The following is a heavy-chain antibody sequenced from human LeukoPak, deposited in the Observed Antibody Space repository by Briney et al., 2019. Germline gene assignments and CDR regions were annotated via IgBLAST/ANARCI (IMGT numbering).Heavy chain of an antibody. J-gene: IGHJ4*02. CDR2: INPNSGGT. V-gene: IGHV1-2*02. D-gene: IGHD2-2*01. Sequence: ASVKVSCKASGYTFTGYYMHWVRQAPGQGLEWMGWINPNSGGTNYAQKFQGRVTMTRDTSISTAYMEQSRLRSDDTAVYYCATLPDIVVVPTPGCAFDYWGRGTLLTVSS. CDR3: ATLPDIVVVPTPGCAFDY. CDR1: GYTFTGYY.